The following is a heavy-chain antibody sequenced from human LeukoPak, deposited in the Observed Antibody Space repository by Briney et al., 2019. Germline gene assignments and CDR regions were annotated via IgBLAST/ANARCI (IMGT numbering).Heavy chain of an antibody. CDR3: ARAPSEIGGYYPEYFRH. Sequence: GSLRLSCAPSVFNFSSYWMHWVRQAPGTALAWVTRIKSDGSTNYADEVQSRFTICRGNAKNALALQMNSLRAEDTGVYYCARAPSEIGGYYPEYFRHWGQGTLVTVSS. CDR1: VFNFSSYW. V-gene: IGHV3-74*01. CDR2: IKSDGST. D-gene: IGHD3-22*01. J-gene: IGHJ1*01.